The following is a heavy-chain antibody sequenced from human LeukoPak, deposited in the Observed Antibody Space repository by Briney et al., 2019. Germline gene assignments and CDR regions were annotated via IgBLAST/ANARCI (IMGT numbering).Heavy chain of an antibody. CDR1: GFTFSSYG. CDR2: ISGSGGST. Sequence: PGGSLRLSCAASGFTFSSYGMNWVRQAPGKGLEWVSGISGSGGSTYYADSMKGRFTISRDNSKNTQYLQMNSLRAEDTAVYYCAKGHRSSGSYYFDYWGQGTLVTVSS. D-gene: IGHD6-19*01. V-gene: IGHV3-23*01. J-gene: IGHJ4*02. CDR3: AKGHRSSGSYYFDY.